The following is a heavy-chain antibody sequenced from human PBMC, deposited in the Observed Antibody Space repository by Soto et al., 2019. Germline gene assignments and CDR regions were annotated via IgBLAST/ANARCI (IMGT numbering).Heavy chain of an antibody. V-gene: IGHV2-5*02. D-gene: IGHD3-10*01. J-gene: IGHJ6*01. Sequence: QITLKESGPTLVKPTQTLTLTCTFSGFSLSTSGVGVGWIRQSPGKALEWLALFYWDDAKRYSPSLNSRLTINENTAKHQVVLKITNMDPVDTATYSCAHRRYYGSGNLGMDVWGQGTTVTVSS. CDR2: FYWDDAK. CDR3: AHRRYYGSGNLGMDV. CDR1: GFSLSTSGVG.